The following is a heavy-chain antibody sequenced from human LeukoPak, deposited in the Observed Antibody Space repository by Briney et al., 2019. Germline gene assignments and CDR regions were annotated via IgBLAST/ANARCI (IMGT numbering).Heavy chain of an antibody. J-gene: IGHJ5*02. Sequence: ASVKVSCKASGYTFTSYGISWVRQAPGQGLEWMGWISAYNGNTNYAQKLQGRVTMTTDTSTSTAYMELRSLRSDDTAVYYCARVRDHIVVVTGGFGPWGQGTLVTVSS. D-gene: IGHD2-21*02. CDR1: GYTFTSYG. CDR3: ARVRDHIVVVTGGFGP. CDR2: ISAYNGNT. V-gene: IGHV1-18*01.